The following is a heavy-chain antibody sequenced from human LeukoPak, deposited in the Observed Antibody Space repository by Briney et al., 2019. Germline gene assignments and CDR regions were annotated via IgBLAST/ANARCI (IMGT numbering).Heavy chain of an antibody. V-gene: IGHV3-23*01. Sequence: LGGSLRLSCAASGFTFSSYAMSWVRQAPGKGLEWVSAISGGGGSTYYADSVKGRFTISRDNSKNTLYLQMNSLRAEDTAVYYCAKASTLAGPTWFDYWGQGTLVTVSS. CDR2: ISGGGGST. D-gene: IGHD6-19*01. CDR3: AKASTLAGPTWFDY. CDR1: GFTFSSYA. J-gene: IGHJ4*02.